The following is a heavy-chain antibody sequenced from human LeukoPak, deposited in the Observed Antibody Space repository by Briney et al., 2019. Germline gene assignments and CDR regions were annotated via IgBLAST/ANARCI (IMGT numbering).Heavy chain of an antibody. CDR2: IYHSGST. CDR1: GGSISSSNW. Sequence: SETLSLTCAVSGGSISSSNWWSWVRQPPGKGLEWIGEIYHSGSTNYNPSLKSRVTISVDKSKNQFSLKLSSVTAADTAVYYCARTLAVAGFYYYYGMDVWGQGTTVTVSS. D-gene: IGHD6-19*01. J-gene: IGHJ6*02. V-gene: IGHV4-4*02. CDR3: ARTLAVAGFYYYYGMDV.